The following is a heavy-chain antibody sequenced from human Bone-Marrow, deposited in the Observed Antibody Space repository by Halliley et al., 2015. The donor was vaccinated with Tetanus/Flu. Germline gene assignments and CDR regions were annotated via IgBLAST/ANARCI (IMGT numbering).Heavy chain of an antibody. J-gene: IGHJ4*02. D-gene: IGHD1-7*01. V-gene: IGHV3-21*01. CDR3: TRERELCFDY. CDR2: ISGTSSYI. Sequence: LEWVSAISGTSSYINPADPVKGRFTIPRENAKNPLFLQMDSLGAEDTAVYYCTRERELCFDYWGQGSLVTFSS.